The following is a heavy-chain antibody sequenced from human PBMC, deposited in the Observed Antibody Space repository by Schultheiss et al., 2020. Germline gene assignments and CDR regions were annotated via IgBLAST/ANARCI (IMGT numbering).Heavy chain of an antibody. J-gene: IGHJ6*03. CDR2: INGSGFT. V-gene: IGHV4-34*01. D-gene: IGHD6-25*01. CDR3: ARSGYQTIFYYFYMDV. CDR1: GGSLSGYY. Sequence: SQTLSLTCAVSGGSLSGYYWNVIRQPPGKGLEWIGDINGSGFTSYNPSLKSRLTMSVDTSKNQFSLNLTSVTAADTAVYYCARSGYQTIFYYFYMDVWGKGTTVTVSS.